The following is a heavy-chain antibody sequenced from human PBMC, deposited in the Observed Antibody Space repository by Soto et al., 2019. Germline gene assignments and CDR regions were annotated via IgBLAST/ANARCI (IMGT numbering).Heavy chain of an antibody. Sequence: QVQLVQSGDEVKKPGASVKVSCKASGYIFVNYGIAWVRQAPGQGLEWMGWISPYTGNTHSATKVQGRLTMTTDTSASTAEMDLESLTSDDTAVYYCVMVDNYVTPTPQDVWGQGTTVTVSS. V-gene: IGHV1-18*01. CDR2: ISPYTGNT. CDR3: VMVDNYVTPTPQDV. J-gene: IGHJ6*02. D-gene: IGHD3-16*01. CDR1: GYIFVNYG.